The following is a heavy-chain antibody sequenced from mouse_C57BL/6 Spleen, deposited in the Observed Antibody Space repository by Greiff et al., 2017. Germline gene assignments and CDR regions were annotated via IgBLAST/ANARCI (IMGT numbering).Heavy chain of an antibody. CDR3: AVSITTVVATDY. CDR2: INPNNGGT. CDR1: GYTFTDYN. D-gene: IGHD1-1*01. V-gene: IGHV1-22*01. J-gene: IGHJ2*01. Sequence: VQLKESGPELVKPGASVKMSCKASGYTFTDYNMHWVKQSHGKSLEWIGYINPNNGGTSYNQKFKGKATLTVNKSSSTAYMELRSLTSEDSAVYYCAVSITTVVATDYWGQGTTLTVSS.